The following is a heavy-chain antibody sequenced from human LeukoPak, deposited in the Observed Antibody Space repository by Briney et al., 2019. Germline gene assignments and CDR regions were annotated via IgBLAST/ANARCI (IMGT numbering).Heavy chain of an antibody. CDR2: IIPIFGTA. V-gene: IGHV1-69*13. J-gene: IGHJ6*03. CDR1: GGTFSSYA. D-gene: IGHD4-23*01. CDR3: ARSSISVTPGTYYYYYYMDV. Sequence: SVKVSCKASGGTFSSYAISWVRQAPGQGLEWMGGIIPIFGTANYAQKFQGRVTITADESTSTAYMELSSLRSEDTAVYYCARSSISVTPGTYYYYYYMDVWGKGTTVTVSS.